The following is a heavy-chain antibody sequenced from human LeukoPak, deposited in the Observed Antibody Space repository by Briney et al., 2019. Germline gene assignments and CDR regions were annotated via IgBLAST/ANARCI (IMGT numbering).Heavy chain of an antibody. CDR3: ARGIDVEEYYFDY. D-gene: IGHD1-1*01. CDR1: GGSISSGGYY. J-gene: IGHJ4*02. CDR2: IYYSGST. Sequence: PSETLSLTCTVSGGSISSGGYYWSWIRQHPGKGLEWIGYIYYSGSTYYNPSLKSRVTISVDTSKNQFSLKLSSVTAADTAVYYCARGIDVEEYYFDYWGQGTLVTVSS. V-gene: IGHV4-31*03.